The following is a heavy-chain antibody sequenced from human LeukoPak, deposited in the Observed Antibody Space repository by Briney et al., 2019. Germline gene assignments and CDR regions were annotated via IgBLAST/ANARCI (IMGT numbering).Heavy chain of an antibody. CDR3: AKLLRDVTIYDF. V-gene: IGHV3-7*01. CDR2: INQDESAR. J-gene: IGHJ4*01. D-gene: IGHD5-24*01. CDR1: GFIFSRYW. Sequence: PGGSLRLSCAASGFIFSRYWMSWVRQAPGKGLEWVASINQDESARMHVDSVKGRFTISRDNAKNSLFLQMNFLRAEDTAFYYCAKLLRDVTIYDFWGHGALVTVSS.